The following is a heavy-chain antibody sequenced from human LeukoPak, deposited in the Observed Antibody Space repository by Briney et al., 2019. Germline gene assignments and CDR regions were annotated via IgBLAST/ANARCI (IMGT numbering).Heavy chain of an antibody. CDR3: ARLRLPYSPSFYFDY. CDR1: GFTVSSSY. D-gene: IGHD1-26*01. J-gene: IGHJ4*02. CDR2: IYSGVGT. V-gene: IGHV3-53*01. Sequence: GGSLRLSCVVSGFTVSSSYMSWVRQAPGKGLEWVSIIYSGVGTYYADSVKGRFTISRDNAKKSLSLQMNSLRDEDTALYYCARLRLPYSPSFYFDYWGQGTLVTVSS.